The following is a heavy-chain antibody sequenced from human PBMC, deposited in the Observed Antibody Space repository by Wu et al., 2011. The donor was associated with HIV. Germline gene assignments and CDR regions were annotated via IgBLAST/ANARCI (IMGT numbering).Heavy chain of an antibody. CDR1: GGTFSSSA. D-gene: IGHD2-2*01. CDR2: IIPILTTA. V-gene: IGHV1-69*04. CDR3: ARWAGDATYCSSTNCWGGLDY. Sequence: QVQLVQSGAEVKKPGSSVKVSCKASGGTFSSSAISWVRQAPGQGLEWMGRIIPILTTANYAQKFQGRVTITADKSTSTVYMELSSLRSEDTAMYYCARWAGDATYCSSTNCWGGLDYWGQGTLVTVSS. J-gene: IGHJ4*02.